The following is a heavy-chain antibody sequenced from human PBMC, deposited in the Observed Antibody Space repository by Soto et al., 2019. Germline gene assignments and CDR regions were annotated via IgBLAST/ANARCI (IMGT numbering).Heavy chain of an antibody. CDR2: INHSGST. V-gene: IGHV4-38-2*02. Sequence: SETLSLTCTVSGYSISSGYYWSWIRQPPGKGLEWIGEINHSGSTNYNPSLKSRVTISVDTSKNQFSLKLSSVTAADTAVYYCARGNSSSWYGDYFDYWGQGTLVTVSS. J-gene: IGHJ4*02. CDR1: GYSISSGYY. CDR3: ARGNSSSWYGDYFDY. D-gene: IGHD6-13*01.